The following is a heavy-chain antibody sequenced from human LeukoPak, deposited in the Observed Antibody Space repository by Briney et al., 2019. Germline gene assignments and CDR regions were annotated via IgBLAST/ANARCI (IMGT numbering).Heavy chain of an antibody. CDR1: GFTFSSYW. CDR3: ARETSGSYSFDY. D-gene: IGHD1-26*01. V-gene: IGHV3-7*01. J-gene: IGHJ4*02. Sequence: GGSLRLSCAASGFTFSSYWVSWVRQAPGKGLEWVANIKQDGSEKYYVDSVKGRFTISRDNAKNSLYLQMNSLRAEDTAVYYCARETSGSYSFDYWGQGTLVTVSS. CDR2: IKQDGSEK.